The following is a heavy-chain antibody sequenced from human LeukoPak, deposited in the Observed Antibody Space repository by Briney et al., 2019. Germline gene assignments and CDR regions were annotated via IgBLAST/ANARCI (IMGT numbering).Heavy chain of an antibody. CDR3: ARDVRYCSSTSCRIPGY. CDR2: IYYSGST. Sequence: SSETLSLTCTVSGGSISSSSYYWGWIRQPPGKGLEWIGSIYYSGSTYYNPSLKSRVTISVDTSKNQFSLKLSSVTAADTAVYYCARDVRYCSSTSCRIPGYWGQGTLVTVSS. V-gene: IGHV4-39*07. J-gene: IGHJ4*02. D-gene: IGHD2-2*01. CDR1: GGSISSSSYY.